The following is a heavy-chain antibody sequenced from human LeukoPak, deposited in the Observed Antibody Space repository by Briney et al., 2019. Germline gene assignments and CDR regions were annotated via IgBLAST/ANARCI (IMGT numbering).Heavy chain of an antibody. V-gene: IGHV3-11*06. D-gene: IGHD3-9*01. J-gene: IGHJ6*02. CDR3: ARDPADILTGYYSPGYYYYGMDV. Sequence: GGSLRLSCAASGLTFSDYYMSWIRQAPGKGLEWVSSISSSSSYIYYADSVKGRFTISRDNAKNSLYLQMNSLRAEDTAVYYCARDPADILTGYYSPGYYYYGMDVWGQGTTVTVSS. CDR2: ISSSSSYI. CDR1: GLTFSDYY.